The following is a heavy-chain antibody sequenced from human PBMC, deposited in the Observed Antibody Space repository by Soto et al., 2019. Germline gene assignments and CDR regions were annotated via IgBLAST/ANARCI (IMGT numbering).Heavy chain of an antibody. D-gene: IGHD3-3*01. V-gene: IGHV1-69*01. CDR2: IIPIFGTA. CDR1: GGTFSSYS. Sequence: KASCKAAGGTFSSYSISWVCQAPGQGLEWMGGIIPIFGTANYAQKFQGRVTITADESTSTAYMELSSLRSEDTAVYYCAREGGTPILEGDYYDHYVMDFPAQRSTVTGSS. CDR3: AREGGTPILEGDYYDHYVMDF. J-gene: IGHJ6*02.